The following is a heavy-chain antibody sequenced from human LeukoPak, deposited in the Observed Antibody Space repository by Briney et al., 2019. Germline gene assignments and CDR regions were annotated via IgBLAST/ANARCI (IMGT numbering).Heavy chain of an antibody. CDR3: ARDLYMGSSWYQY. D-gene: IGHD6-13*01. V-gene: IGHV3-7*01. CDR1: GFTFSSYW. CDR2: IKQDGSEK. Sequence: GGSLRLSCAASGFTFSSYWMSWVRQAPGKGLEWVANIKQDGSEKYYVDSVKGRFTISRDNAKSSLYLQMNSLRAEDTAVYYCARDLYMGSSWYQYWGQGTLVTVSS. J-gene: IGHJ4*02.